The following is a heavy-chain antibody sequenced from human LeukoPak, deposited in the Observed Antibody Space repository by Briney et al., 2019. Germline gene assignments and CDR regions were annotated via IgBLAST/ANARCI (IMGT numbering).Heavy chain of an antibody. CDR2: ISSSGSTI. Sequence: NPGGSLRLSCAASGFTFSDYYMSWIRQAPGKGLEWVSYISSSGSTIYYADSVKGRFTISRDNAKNSLYLQMNSLRAEDTAVYYCARHALMTGDLGDAFDIWGQGTMVTVSS. V-gene: IGHV3-11*04. CDR1: GFTFSDYY. J-gene: IGHJ3*02. CDR3: ARHALMTGDLGDAFDI. D-gene: IGHD7-27*01.